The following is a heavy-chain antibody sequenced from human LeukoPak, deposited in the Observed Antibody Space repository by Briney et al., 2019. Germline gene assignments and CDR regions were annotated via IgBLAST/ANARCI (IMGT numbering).Heavy chain of an antibody. D-gene: IGHD3-10*01. CDR2: IKQDGNEI. J-gene: IGHJ4*02. Sequence: GGSLRLSCATSGLTFSRFWMHWVRQAPGKGLEWVANIKQDGNEIYYVDSVKGRFTISRDNAKTSSYLQMNSLRVEDTAVYYCTRGAPFGGAWGQGTLVTVSS. CDR1: GLTFSRFW. V-gene: IGHV3-7*03. CDR3: TRGAPFGGA.